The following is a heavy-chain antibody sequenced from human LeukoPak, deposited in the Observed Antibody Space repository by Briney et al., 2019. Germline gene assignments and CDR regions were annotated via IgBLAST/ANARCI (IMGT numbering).Heavy chain of an antibody. CDR1: GFTFSSYS. V-gene: IGHV3-21*01. Sequence: NPGRSLRLSCAASGFTFSSYSMNWVRQAPGKGLEWVSSISSSSSYIYYADSVKGRFTISRDNAKNSLYLQMNSLRAEDTAVYYCARDGIQLWTSSFDYWGQGTLVTVSS. CDR2: ISSSSSYI. D-gene: IGHD5-18*01. J-gene: IGHJ4*02. CDR3: ARDGIQLWTSSFDY.